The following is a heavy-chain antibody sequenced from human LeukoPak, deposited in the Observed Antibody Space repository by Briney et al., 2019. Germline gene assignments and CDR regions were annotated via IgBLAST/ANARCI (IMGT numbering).Heavy chain of an antibody. V-gene: IGHV4-39*07. Sequence: SETLSLTCTVSGGSISSSSYYWGWIRQPPGKGLEWIGSIYYSGSTYYNPSLKSRVTISVDTSKNQFSLKLSSVTAADTAVYYCARGPYSSSWYSRYYYYYYMDVWGKGTTVTVSS. CDR3: ARGPYSSSWYSRYYYYYYMDV. D-gene: IGHD6-13*01. J-gene: IGHJ6*03. CDR2: IYYSGST. CDR1: GGSISSSSYY.